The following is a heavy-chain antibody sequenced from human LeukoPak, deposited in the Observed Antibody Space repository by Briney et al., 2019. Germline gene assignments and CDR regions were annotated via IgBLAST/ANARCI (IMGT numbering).Heavy chain of an antibody. CDR1: GGSISSYY. D-gene: IGHD1-26*01. J-gene: IGHJ4*02. CDR3: ARAAKWELLLWDY. V-gene: IGHV4-59*01. CDR2: IYYSGST. Sequence: SETLSLTCTVSGGSISSYYWSWIRQPPGKGLEWIGYIYYSGSTNYNPSLKSRVTISVDTSKNQFSLKLSSVTAADTAVYYCARAAKWELLLWDYWGQGTLDTVSS.